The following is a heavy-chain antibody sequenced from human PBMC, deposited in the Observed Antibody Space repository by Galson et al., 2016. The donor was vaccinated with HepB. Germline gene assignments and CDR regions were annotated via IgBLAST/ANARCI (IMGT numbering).Heavy chain of an antibody. CDR1: GFTFSSYW. V-gene: IGHV3-74*01. D-gene: IGHD3-3*01. J-gene: IGHJ6*02. Sequence: SLRLSCAASGFTFSSYWMHWVRQAPGKGLVWVSRINSDESNTNYADSVKGRFTISRDNAKNTLYLQMSSLRAEETAVYYCAKDEFLEGDYYYYYGMDVWGQGTTVTVSS. CDR2: INSDESNT. CDR3: AKDEFLEGDYYYYYGMDV.